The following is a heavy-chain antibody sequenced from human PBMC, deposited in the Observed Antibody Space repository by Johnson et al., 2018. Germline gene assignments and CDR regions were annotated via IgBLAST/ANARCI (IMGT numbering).Heavy chain of an antibody. D-gene: IGHD5-12*01. V-gene: IGHV3-23*01. CDR1: GFTFSSYA. J-gene: IGHJ1*01. Sequence: EVQLLESGGGLVQPGGSLRLSCVASGFTFSSYAMSWVRPAPGKGLEWVSTISDSGGSTYYAAPVRGRFTISIDNTKNTGFLQMDSLRAEDTAVYFCAKDLGPLWGSGYRYFQHWGQGTLVTVSS. CDR2: ISDSGGST. CDR3: AKDLGPLWGSGYRYFQH.